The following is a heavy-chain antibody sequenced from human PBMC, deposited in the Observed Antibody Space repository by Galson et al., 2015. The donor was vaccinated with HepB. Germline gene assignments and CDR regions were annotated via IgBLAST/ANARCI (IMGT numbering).Heavy chain of an antibody. CDR3: ARTPVDTVPHFFDY. V-gene: IGHV3-30*04. Sequence: SLRLSCAASGFSFSTYIMHWVRQAPGKGLEWVAIISYDASNKYYADSVKGRFTVSRDNSKNTLYLQMNSLRPEDTAVYYCARTPVDTVPHFFDYWGQGTLVTVSS. J-gene: IGHJ4*02. CDR1: GFSFSTYI. CDR2: ISYDASNK. D-gene: IGHD5-18*01.